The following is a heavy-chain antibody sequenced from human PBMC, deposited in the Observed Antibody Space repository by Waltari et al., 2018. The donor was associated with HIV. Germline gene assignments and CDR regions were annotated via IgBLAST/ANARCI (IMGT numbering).Heavy chain of an antibody. Sequence: QVQLVESGGGVVQPGRSLRLSCAASGFLFSSYGMHWVRQAPGKGREWGAVIWFDGNHKYYSDSVKGRFTISRDNSKDTVDLQMNSLRTEDTGVYYCARGDIILMVYTIDYWGQGTLVSVSS. CDR3: ARGDIILMVYTIDY. CDR1: GFLFSSYG. V-gene: IGHV3-33*01. D-gene: IGHD2-8*01. CDR2: IWFDGNHK. J-gene: IGHJ4*02.